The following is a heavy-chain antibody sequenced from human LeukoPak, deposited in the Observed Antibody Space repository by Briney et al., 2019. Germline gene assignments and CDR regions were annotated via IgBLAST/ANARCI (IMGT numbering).Heavy chain of an antibody. Sequence: PGGSLRLSCVASGFSVSNAWMSWVRQAPGKGLEWVSSISGSGSSTYYAESVKGRFTISRDNSENTLFLQMNSLRAEDTAVYYCAEEVGATYPTFDYWGQGTLVTVSS. D-gene: IGHD1-26*01. CDR2: ISGSGSST. J-gene: IGHJ4*02. CDR3: AEEVGATYPTFDY. V-gene: IGHV3-23*01. CDR1: GFSVSNAW.